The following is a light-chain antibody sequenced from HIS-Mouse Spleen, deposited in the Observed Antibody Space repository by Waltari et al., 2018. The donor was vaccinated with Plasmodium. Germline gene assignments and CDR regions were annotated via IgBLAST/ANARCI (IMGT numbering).Light chain of an antibody. J-gene: IGLJ3*02. CDR1: SSAVGSYNL. V-gene: IGLV2-23*01. CDR3: CSYAGSSTNWV. Sequence: QSALTQPASVSGSPGPSITISCTATSSAVGSYNLVSWYQQHPGKAPKLMIYEGSKRPSGVSNRFSGSKSGNTASLTISGLQAEDEADYYCCSYAGSSTNWVFGGGTKLTVL. CDR2: EGS.